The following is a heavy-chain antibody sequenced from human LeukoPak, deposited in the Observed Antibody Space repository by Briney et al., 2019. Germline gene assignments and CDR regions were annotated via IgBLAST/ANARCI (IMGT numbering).Heavy chain of an antibody. CDR1: GFTFSSYA. D-gene: IGHD5-12*01. CDR2: ISGSGGST. V-gene: IGHV3-23*01. J-gene: IGHJ4*02. Sequence: PGGSLRLSCAASGFTFSSYAMTWVRQAPGKGLEWVSTISGSGGSTYSADSVKGRFSISRDNPQNTLNLQMNSLRAEDTAVYYCAKDGTVGTFNPTFIDYWGQGTQVTVSS. CDR3: AKDGTVGTFNPTFIDY.